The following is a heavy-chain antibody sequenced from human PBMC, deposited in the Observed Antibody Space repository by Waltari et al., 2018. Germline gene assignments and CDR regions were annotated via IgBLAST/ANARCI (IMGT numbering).Heavy chain of an antibody. D-gene: IGHD1-26*01. Sequence: EVQLVQSGAEVKKPGESLKISCKGSGYSFTSYWIGWVRQMPAQGLEWMGIIYPGDSDTRYSPSFQGQVTISADKSISTAYLQWSSLKASDTAMYYCARHKTMAYSGSYYYFDYWGQGTLVTVSS. V-gene: IGHV5-51*01. CDR1: GYSFTSYW. CDR2: IYPGDSDT. CDR3: ARHKTMAYSGSYYYFDY. J-gene: IGHJ4*02.